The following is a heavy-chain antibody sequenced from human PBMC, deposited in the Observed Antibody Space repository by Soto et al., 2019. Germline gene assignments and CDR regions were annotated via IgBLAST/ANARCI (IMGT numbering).Heavy chain of an antibody. CDR2: LYSDGTT. CDR3: ARIWYSSAKD. J-gene: IGHJ1*01. D-gene: IGHD6-19*01. CDR1: GFTVSSDY. Sequence: GGSLRLSCAASGFTVSSDYMSWVRLAPGKGLEWVSILYSDGTTYYAGSVKGRFTISRDSSQNTLSLQMNSLRVEDTAVYYCARIWYSSAKDWGQGTLVTVSS. V-gene: IGHV3-66*01.